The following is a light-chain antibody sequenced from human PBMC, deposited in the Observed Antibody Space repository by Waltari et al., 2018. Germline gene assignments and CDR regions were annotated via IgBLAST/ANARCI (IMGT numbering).Light chain of an antibody. CDR2: DTS. CDR3: QQYNNWPLT. Sequence: EVVMTQSPATLSVSPGERVTLSCRASQSVTTNLAWYQQKPGQAPRLLIYDTSTRAPGFPARFSGSGSETEFTLIISSLQSEDFAVYDCQQYNNWPLTFGQGTRVEIK. CDR1: QSVTTN. V-gene: IGKV3-15*01. J-gene: IGKJ1*01.